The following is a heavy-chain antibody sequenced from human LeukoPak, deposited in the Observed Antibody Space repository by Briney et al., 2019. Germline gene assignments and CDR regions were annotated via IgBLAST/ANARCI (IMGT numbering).Heavy chain of an antibody. Sequence: GGSLRLSCAASGFTFSGYSMDWVRQAPGKGLEWVSYIRSSGSPIYYADSVKGRFTISRDNAKNSVYLQMNSLRDEDTAVYYCVRDPDALDYWGQGTLVTVSS. J-gene: IGHJ4*02. V-gene: IGHV3-48*02. CDR3: VRDPDALDY. CDR2: IRSSGSPI. CDR1: GFTFSGYS.